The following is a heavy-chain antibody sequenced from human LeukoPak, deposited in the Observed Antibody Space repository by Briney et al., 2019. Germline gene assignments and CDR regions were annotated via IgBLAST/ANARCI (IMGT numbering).Heavy chain of an antibody. CDR1: GYTFRAYD. J-gene: IGHJ5*02. V-gene: IGHV1-18*01. CDR2: ISAYNGNT. Sequence: ASVKVSCKASGYTFRAYDITWVRQAPGQGLEWMGWISAYNGNTNYAQKLQGRVTMTTDTSTSTAYMELRSLRSDDTAVYYCARDRVVLMVYALTHWFDPWGQGTLVTVSS. D-gene: IGHD2-8*01. CDR3: ARDRVVLMVYALTHWFDP.